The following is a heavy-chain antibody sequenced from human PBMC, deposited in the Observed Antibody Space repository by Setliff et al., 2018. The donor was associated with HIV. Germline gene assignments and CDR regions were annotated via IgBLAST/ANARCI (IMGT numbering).Heavy chain of an antibody. CDR1: GGSIRSSSYY. V-gene: IGHV4-61*05. Sequence: SETLSLTCTVSGGSIRSSSYYWGWIRQPPGKGLEWIGYIYYSGNTNYNPSLKSRVTISVDTSKNQFSLKLSSVTAADTAVYYCARRRGANWGRKGYYFDYWGQGTLVTVSS. D-gene: IGHD7-27*01. J-gene: IGHJ4*02. CDR3: ARRRGANWGRKGYYFDY. CDR2: IYYSGNT.